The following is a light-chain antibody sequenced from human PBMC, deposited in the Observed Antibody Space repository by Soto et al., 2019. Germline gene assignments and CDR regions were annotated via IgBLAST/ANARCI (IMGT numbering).Light chain of an antibody. CDR2: AAA. Sequence: DIQMTQSPSSLSASVADRVTITFRASQGIRHDLGWYQQKPGKAPKRLIYAAASLQSGVPSRFSGSGSGTEFTLTLSSLQPEDFATYDCLQHTSYPLLTFGGGTKVEIK. J-gene: IGKJ4*01. CDR1: QGIRHD. CDR3: LQHTSYPLLT. V-gene: IGKV1-17*01.